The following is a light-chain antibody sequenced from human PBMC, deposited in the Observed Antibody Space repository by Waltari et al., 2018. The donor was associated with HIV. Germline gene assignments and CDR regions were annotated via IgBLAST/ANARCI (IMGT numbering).Light chain of an antibody. CDR1: TGAVTSGNS. Sequence: QTVVTQEPSLTVSPGGTVTLTCASSTGAVTSGNSANWFQQKAGQAPRALIYGTSNKHSWTPARFSGYLLGGKAALTLSGVQPEDEAEYYCLLIYTDAPVFGGGTKLTVL. CDR2: GTS. CDR3: LLIYTDAPV. J-gene: IGLJ3*02. V-gene: IGLV7-43*01.